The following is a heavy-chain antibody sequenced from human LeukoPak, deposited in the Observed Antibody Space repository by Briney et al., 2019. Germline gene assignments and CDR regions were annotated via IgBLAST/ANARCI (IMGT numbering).Heavy chain of an antibody. V-gene: IGHV3-48*01. J-gene: IGHJ4*02. D-gene: IGHD3-10*01. CDR1: GFTFSSYA. Sequence: GGSLRLSCAASGFTFSSYAMSWVRQAPGKGLEWVSHISSASITIYYADSVKGRFTISRDNAKSSLYLHMTSLRAEDTALYYCARDYYRSGSYAVDFWGQGTLVTVSS. CDR3: ARDYYRSGSYAVDF. CDR2: ISSASITI.